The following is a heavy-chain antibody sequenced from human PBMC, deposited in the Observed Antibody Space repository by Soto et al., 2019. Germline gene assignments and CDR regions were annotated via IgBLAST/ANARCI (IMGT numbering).Heavy chain of an antibody. Sequence: QLQLQESGPGLVKPSETLSLTCTVSGGSISSSSYYWGWIRQPPGKGLEWIGSIYYSGSTYYNPSLKSRVTISVDTSNSQYSLKLSSVTAADTAVYYCARLYSSGWSRIDYWGQGTLVTVSS. CDR1: GGSISSSSYY. CDR2: IYYSGST. CDR3: ARLYSSGWSRIDY. V-gene: IGHV4-39*01. D-gene: IGHD6-19*01. J-gene: IGHJ4*02.